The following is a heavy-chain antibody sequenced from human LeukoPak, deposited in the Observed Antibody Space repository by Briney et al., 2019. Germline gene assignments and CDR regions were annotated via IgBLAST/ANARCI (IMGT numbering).Heavy chain of an antibody. CDR1: GYTFTAYY. V-gene: IGHV1-46*01. CDR2: INPSGGST. CDR3: ARDPIVGGGYFDY. J-gene: IGHJ4*02. Sequence: ASVKVSCKASGYTFTAYYIHWVRQAPGQGLEWMGIINPSGGSTSYAQKFQGRVTMTRDTSTSTVYMELSSLRSEDTAVYYCARDPIVGGGYFDYWGQGTLVTVSS. D-gene: IGHD1-26*01.